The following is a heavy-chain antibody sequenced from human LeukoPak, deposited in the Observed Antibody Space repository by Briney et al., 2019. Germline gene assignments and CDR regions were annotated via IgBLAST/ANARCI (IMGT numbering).Heavy chain of an antibody. V-gene: IGHV1-69*13. J-gene: IGHJ4*02. CDR2: IIPIFGTA. Sequence: SVKVSCTASGGTFSSYAISWVRQAPGQGLEWMGGIIPIFGTANYAQKFQGRVTITADESTSTAYMELSSLRSEDTAVYYCARVSQASHRYCSAGSCYRNSFDYWGQGTLVTVSS. CDR3: ARVSQASHRYCSAGSCYRNSFDY. D-gene: IGHD2-15*01. CDR1: GGTFSSYA.